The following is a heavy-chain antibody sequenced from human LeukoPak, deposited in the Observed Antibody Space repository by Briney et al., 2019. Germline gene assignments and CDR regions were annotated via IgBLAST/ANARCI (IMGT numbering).Heavy chain of an antibody. CDR3: ARDSSYGLEYDY. J-gene: IGHJ4*02. Sequence: ASQTLSLTCTVSGHSISSGSYEWRWVRQPGGKGLEWIERIYTRGSTNYNPSLISRVTISVDTSKNQFSLKLSSVTAADTAVYYCARDSSYGLEYDYWGQGTLVTVSS. CDR1: GHSISSGSYE. CDR2: IYTRGST. V-gene: IGHV4-61*02. D-gene: IGHD5-18*01.